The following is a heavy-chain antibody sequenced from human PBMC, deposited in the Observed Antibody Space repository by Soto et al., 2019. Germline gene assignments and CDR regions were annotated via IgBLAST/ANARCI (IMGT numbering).Heavy chain of an antibody. Sequence: EVQLVESGGGLVQPGGSLRLSCAASGFTFSTSWMNWVRQAPGKGLEGVADIKEDGSEKYYVDSVKGRFTISKDNAENSLELHMNRLRVEDTAVYYCVRDRGYNAFDYWGLGTLVTVSS. J-gene: IGHJ4*02. CDR3: VRDRGYNAFDY. D-gene: IGHD5-18*01. CDR1: GFTFSTSW. CDR2: IKEDGSEK. V-gene: IGHV3-7*01.